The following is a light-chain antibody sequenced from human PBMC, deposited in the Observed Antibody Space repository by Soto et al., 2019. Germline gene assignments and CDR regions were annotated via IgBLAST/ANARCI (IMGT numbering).Light chain of an antibody. CDR1: QRVSNNY. Sequence: EIVLTQSPGTLSLSPGERATLSCRASQRVSNNYLAWYQQKPGQAPRLLIYGASTRATGIPDRFSGSGSATDFTLTISRLVPEDFAVYYCQQYGSSPPITFGQGTRLEIK. CDR2: GAS. J-gene: IGKJ5*01. CDR3: QQYGSSPPIT. V-gene: IGKV3-20*01.